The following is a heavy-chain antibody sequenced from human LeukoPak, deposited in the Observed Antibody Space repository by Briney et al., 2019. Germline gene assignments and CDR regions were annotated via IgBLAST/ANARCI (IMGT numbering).Heavy chain of an antibody. D-gene: IGHD6-19*01. CDR2: IYYSGST. V-gene: IGHV4-39*01. CDR3: ARLGGIDSSDDY. J-gene: IGHJ4*02. CDR1: GGSISSSSYY. Sequence: SETLSLTCTVSGGSISSSSYYWGWIRRPPGKGLEWIGSIYYSGSTYYNPSLKSRVTISVDTSKNQFSLKLSSVTAADTAVYYCARLGGIDSSDDYWGQGTLVTVSS.